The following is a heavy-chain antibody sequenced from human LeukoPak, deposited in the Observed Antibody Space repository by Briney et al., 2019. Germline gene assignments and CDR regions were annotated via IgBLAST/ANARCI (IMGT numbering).Heavy chain of an antibody. CDR1: GFSLSTSGVG. D-gene: IGHD6-13*01. J-gene: IGHJ5*02. CDR3: AHRPIAAAGTRWFDP. Sequence: SGPTLVKPTQTLTLTRTFSGFSLSTSGVGVGWIRQPPGKALEWLALIYWDDDKRYSPSLKSRLTITKDTSKNQVVLTMTNMDPVDTATYYCAHRPIAAAGTRWFDPWGQGTLVTVSS. V-gene: IGHV2-5*02. CDR2: IYWDDDK.